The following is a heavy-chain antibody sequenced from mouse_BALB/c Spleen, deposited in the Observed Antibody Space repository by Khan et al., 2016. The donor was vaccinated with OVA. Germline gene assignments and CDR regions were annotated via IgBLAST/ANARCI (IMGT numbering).Heavy chain of an antibody. J-gene: IGHJ3*01. CDR3: APVGSYYVSFVY. D-gene: IGHD1-1*01. CDR2: IYPFNDAT. Sequence: VQLKQSGPEVVKPGASVKMSCKASGYTFTSYVMHWVKQKPGQGLEWIGYIYPFNDATKFNEKFNGKATLTSDKSSSTAYMELSSLTSWAYAVFCGAPVGSYYVSFVYWGQGTLVTVSA. CDR1: GYTFTSYV. V-gene: IGHV1S136*01.